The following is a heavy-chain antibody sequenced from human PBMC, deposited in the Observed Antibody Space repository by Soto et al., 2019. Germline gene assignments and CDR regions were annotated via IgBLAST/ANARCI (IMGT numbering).Heavy chain of an antibody. CDR2: IIPVFGLV. Sequence: ASVKLSCKASGGTPSNSASSWVRQAPGQGLEWMGGIIPVFGLVNYAQKFQGRVTITADESTSTAYMELSSLRSEDTAVYYCARDVGNYYDSSGYYYVEYFQHWGQGTLVTVSS. V-gene: IGHV1-69*13. J-gene: IGHJ1*01. CDR3: ARDVGNYYDSSGYYYVEYFQH. D-gene: IGHD3-22*01. CDR1: GGTPSNSA.